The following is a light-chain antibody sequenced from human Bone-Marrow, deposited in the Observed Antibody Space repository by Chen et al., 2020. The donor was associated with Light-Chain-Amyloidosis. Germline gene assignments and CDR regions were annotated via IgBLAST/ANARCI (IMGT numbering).Light chain of an antibody. CDR1: NVGSKS. J-gene: IGLJ2*01. V-gene: IGLV3-21*02. Sequence: SYVLTQPPSVSVAPGQPAGIICGGNNVGSKSVHWYQQKPGQAPVLVVYDDSDRPSGIPERFSGSNSGNTATLTSSRVEVGDEADYYCQVWETSSDHVIFGGGTKLTVL. CDR2: DDS. CDR3: QVWETSSDHVI.